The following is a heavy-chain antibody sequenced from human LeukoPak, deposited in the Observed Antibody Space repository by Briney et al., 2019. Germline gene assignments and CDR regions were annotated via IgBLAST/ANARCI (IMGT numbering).Heavy chain of an antibody. J-gene: IGHJ6*02. CDR3: ARNARAVAGTALYYYYGMDV. CDR1: GYSFTSYW. CDR2: IYPGDSDT. D-gene: IGHD6-19*01. V-gene: IGHV5-51*01. Sequence: GESLKISCKGSGYSFTSYWIGWARQMPGKGLEWMGIIYPGDSDTRYSPSFQGQVTISADKSISTAYLQWSSLKASDTAMYYCARNARAVAGTALYYYYGMDVWGQGTTVTVSS.